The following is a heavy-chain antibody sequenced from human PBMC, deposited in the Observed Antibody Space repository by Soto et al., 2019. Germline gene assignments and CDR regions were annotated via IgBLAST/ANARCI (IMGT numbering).Heavy chain of an antibody. CDR3: AKELLYYDSSGFDY. J-gene: IGHJ4*02. V-gene: IGHV3-30*18. CDR2: ISYDGSNK. CDR1: GFTFSSYG. Sequence: GGSLRLSCAASGFTFSSYGMHWVRQAPGKGLEWVAVISYDGSNKYYADSVKGRFTISRDNSKNTLYLQMNSLRAEDTAVYYCAKELLYYDSSGFDYWGQGTLVTVSS. D-gene: IGHD3-22*01.